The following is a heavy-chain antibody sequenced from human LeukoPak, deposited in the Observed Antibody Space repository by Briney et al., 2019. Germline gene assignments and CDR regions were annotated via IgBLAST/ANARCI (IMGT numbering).Heavy chain of an antibody. CDR2: IYYSGST. CDR3: ASVRRGFGESSKYYSYYYMDV. D-gene: IGHD3-10*01. CDR1: GYSISSGYY. V-gene: IGHV4-38-2*02. Sequence: PSETLSLTCTVSGYSISSGYYWGWIRQPPGKGLEWIGNIYYSGSTYCNPSLKSRVTISVDTSKNQFSLKLSAVTAADTAVYYCASVRRGFGESSKYYSYYYMDVWGNGTTVTISS. J-gene: IGHJ6*03.